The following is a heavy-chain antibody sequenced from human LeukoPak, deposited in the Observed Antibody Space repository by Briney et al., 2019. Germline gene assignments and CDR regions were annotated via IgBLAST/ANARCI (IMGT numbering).Heavy chain of an antibody. Sequence: PGGSLRLSCAASGFTFSSYSMNWVRQAPGKGLEWVASIKQDGSEKYYVDSVKGRFTISRDNAKNSLYLQMNSLRAEDTAMYFCARILLRSESYYNPSDNWGQGTLVTVSS. J-gene: IGHJ1*01. D-gene: IGHD3-10*01. V-gene: IGHV3-7*01. CDR2: IKQDGSEK. CDR1: GFTFSSYS. CDR3: ARILLRSESYYNPSDN.